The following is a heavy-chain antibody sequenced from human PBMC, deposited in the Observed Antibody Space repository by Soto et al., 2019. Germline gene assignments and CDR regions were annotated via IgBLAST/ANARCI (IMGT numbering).Heavy chain of an antibody. Sequence: GGSLRLSCAASGFTFSSYAMNWVRQAPGKGLEWVSAISSSGGSTYYADSVKGRFTISRDNSKNTLYLQMNSLRVDDTAVYYCAKGEKNALMRRGSGVEPDCWGLGTLVTVSS. J-gene: IGHJ4*02. CDR3: AKGEKNALMRRGSGVEPDC. D-gene: IGHD2-8*01. CDR2: ISSSGGST. V-gene: IGHV3-23*01. CDR1: GFTFSSYA.